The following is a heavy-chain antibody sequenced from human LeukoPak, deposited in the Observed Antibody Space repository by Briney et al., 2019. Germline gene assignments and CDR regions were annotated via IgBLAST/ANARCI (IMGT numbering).Heavy chain of an antibody. CDR1: GGSISTYY. D-gene: IGHD2-2*01. CDR2: IYYSGST. V-gene: IGHV4-59*01. J-gene: IGHJ2*01. Sequence: SETLSLTCTVSGGSISTYYWSWIRQPPGKGLEWIGYIYYSGSTDYNPSLKSRVTISVDTSKNQFSLKLTSVTAADTAVYYCARDALYCSSTSCYRYWYFDLWGRGTLVTVSS. CDR3: ARDALYCSSTSCYRYWYFDL.